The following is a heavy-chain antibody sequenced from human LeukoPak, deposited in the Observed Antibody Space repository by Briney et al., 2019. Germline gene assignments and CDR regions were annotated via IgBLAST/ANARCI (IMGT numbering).Heavy chain of an antibody. CDR2: IYPGDSDT. J-gene: IGHJ4*02. Sequence: GESLKISCKGSGYSFTSYWIGWVRQMPGKGLGWMGIIYPGDSDTRYSPSFQGQVTISADKSISTAYLQWSSLKASDTAMYYCARHLDDYDFWSGSAADYWGQGTLVTVSS. CDR1: GYSFTSYW. V-gene: IGHV5-51*01. D-gene: IGHD3-3*01. CDR3: ARHLDDYDFWSGSAADY.